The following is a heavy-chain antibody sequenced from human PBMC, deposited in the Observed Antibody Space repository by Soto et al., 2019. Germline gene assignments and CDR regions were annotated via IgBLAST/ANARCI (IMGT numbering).Heavy chain of an antibody. CDR2: IYYSGTT. V-gene: IGHV4-59*08. CDR3: ARLGGYYQAFDQ. J-gene: IGHJ4*02. D-gene: IGHD3-22*01. Sequence: QVQLQESGPGLVKHSETLSLTCTVSGGSMNTYYWGWFRQPPGKGLEWIGYIYYSGTTTYSPSLKSRVTIAVDTSKNQFSLKLNSVTAADTAVYYCARLGGYYQAFDQWGQGSLVTVSS. CDR1: GGSMNTYY.